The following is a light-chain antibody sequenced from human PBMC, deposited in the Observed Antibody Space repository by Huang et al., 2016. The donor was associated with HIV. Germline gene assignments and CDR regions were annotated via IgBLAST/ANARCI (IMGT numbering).Light chain of an antibody. J-gene: IGKJ2*01. Sequence: IVMTQSPATLSVSPGERVTLSCRASRSVGNNLAWYQQKVGQPPRLLIDGASTRATGIAARFSGSWSGTDFTLTISSLQSEDFAVYYCQQYNDWPPWYTFGQGTKLEIK. CDR3: QQYNDWPPWYT. V-gene: IGKV3-15*01. CDR1: RSVGNN. CDR2: GAS.